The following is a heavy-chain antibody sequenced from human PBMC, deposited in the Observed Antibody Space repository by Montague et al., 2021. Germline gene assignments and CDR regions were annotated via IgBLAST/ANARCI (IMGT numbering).Heavy chain of an antibody. J-gene: IGHJ4*02. CDR2: ILHTGST. V-gene: IGHV4-4*02. CDR1: GGSISSINW. D-gene: IGHD2-2*03. CDR3: ARDNGYCNITSCSPLTY. Sequence: SETLSLTCAVSGGSISSINWWSWVRQPPGKGLEWIGEILHTGSTNYNPPLKSRVTISVDKSKNQFSLKLSSVTAADTAVYYCARDNGYCNITSCSPLTYWGQGTLVTVSS.